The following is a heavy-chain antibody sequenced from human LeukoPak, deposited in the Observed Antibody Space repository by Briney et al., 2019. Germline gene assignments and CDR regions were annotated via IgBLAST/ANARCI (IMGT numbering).Heavy chain of an antibody. CDR1: GFTFSSYA. V-gene: IGHV3-23*01. D-gene: IGHD2-15*01. CDR2: ISGSGGST. CDR3: AKSVVVAAYYYFDY. Sequence: GGSLRLSCAASGFTFSSYAMSWVRQAPGKGPAWVSAISGSGGSTYYADSVKGRFTISRDNSKNTLYLQMNSLRAEDTAVYYCAKSVVVAAYYYFDYWGQGTLVTVSS. J-gene: IGHJ4*02.